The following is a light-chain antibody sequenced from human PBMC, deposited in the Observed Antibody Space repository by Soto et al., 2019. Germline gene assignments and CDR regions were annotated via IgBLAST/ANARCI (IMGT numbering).Light chain of an antibody. J-gene: IGKJ3*01. Sequence: EIVLTQSPATLSVSPGERATLSGRATETVSTNLAWFQRKAGQPPRLLIYGSSTRATGVPDRFSGSGSGTEFALIISSLQPEAVAVYYCYQYSNWPPPITFGQGTKVDIK. CDR2: GSS. CDR1: ETVSTN. V-gene: IGKV3-15*01. CDR3: YQYSNWPPPIT.